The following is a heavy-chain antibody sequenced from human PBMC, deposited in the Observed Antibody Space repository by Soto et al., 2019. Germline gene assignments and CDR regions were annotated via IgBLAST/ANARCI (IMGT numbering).Heavy chain of an antibody. V-gene: IGHV3-23*01. J-gene: IGHJ6*02. CDR3: AKTDGPNKTYYDFWSGYWARDYYYYGMDV. D-gene: IGHD3-3*01. CDR1: GFTFSSYA. Sequence: GGSLRLSCAASGFTFSSYAMSWVRQAPGKGLEWVSAISGSGGSTYYADSVKGRFTISRDNSKNTLYLQMNSLRAEDTAVYYCAKTDGPNKTYYDFWSGYWARDYYYYGMDVWGQGTTVTVSS. CDR2: ISGSGGST.